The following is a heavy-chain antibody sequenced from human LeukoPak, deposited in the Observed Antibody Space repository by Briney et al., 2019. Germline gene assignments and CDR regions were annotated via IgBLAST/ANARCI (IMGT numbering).Heavy chain of an antibody. J-gene: IGHJ6*03. CDR3: ARDYCSGGSCYYMDV. D-gene: IGHD2-15*01. V-gene: IGHV1-18*01. Sequence: GASVKVSCKASGYTFTSYGISWVRQAPGQGLEWMGWISAYNGNTNYAQKLQGRVTMTTDTSTSTAYMELRSLRSDDTAVYYCARDYCSGGSCYYMDVWGKGTTVTISS. CDR1: GYTFTSYG. CDR2: ISAYNGNT.